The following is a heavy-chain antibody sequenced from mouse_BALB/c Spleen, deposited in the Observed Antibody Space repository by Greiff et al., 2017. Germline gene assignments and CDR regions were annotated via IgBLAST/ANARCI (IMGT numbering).Heavy chain of an antibody. D-gene: IGHD1-1*01. V-gene: IGHV1S81*02. CDR3: ARGVYYYGSNDY. Sequence: QVQLQQPGAELVKPGASVKLSCKAPGYTFTSYWLHWVKQRPGQGLEWIGEINPSNGRTNYNEKFKSKATLTVAKSSSTAYMQLSSLTSEDSAVYCCARGVYYYGSNDYWGQGTTLTVSS. CDR2: INPSNGRT. CDR1: GYTFTSYW. J-gene: IGHJ2*01.